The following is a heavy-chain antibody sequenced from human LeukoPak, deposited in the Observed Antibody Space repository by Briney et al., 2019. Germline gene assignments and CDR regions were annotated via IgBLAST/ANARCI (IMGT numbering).Heavy chain of an antibody. V-gene: IGHV4-59*01. Sequence: PSETLSLTCTVSGGSISSYYWSWIRQPPGKGLEWIGYIYYSGRTNYNPSLKSRVTISVDTSKNQFSLKLSSVTAADTAVYYCARGREYYDSSGYSSGGQGTLSPSPQ. CDR2: IYYSGRT. CDR1: GGSISSYY. J-gene: IGHJ4*02. CDR3: ARGREYYDSSGYSS. D-gene: IGHD3-22*01.